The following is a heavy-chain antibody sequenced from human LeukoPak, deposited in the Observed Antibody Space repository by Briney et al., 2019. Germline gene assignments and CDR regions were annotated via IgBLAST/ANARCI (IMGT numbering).Heavy chain of an antibody. CDR1: GGSISSDTYY. Sequence: SETLSLTCTVSGGSISSDTYYWGWTRHPPGEGLGWIGTIYYSGYTYYNPSLNSRVIISVDTSKNQLSLRLSSVTAADTAIYYCAKHYHNDAQASFHYWGQGTLVTVSS. CDR3: AKHYHNDAQASFHY. D-gene: IGHD3-22*01. V-gene: IGHV4-39*01. CDR2: IYYSGYT. J-gene: IGHJ4*02.